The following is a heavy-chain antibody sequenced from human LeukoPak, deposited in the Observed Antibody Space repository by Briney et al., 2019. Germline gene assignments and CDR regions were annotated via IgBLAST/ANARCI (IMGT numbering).Heavy chain of an antibody. CDR2: ISSSSSSI. J-gene: IGHJ4*02. D-gene: IGHD3-3*01. V-gene: IGHV3-48*01. Sequence: GGSLRLSCAASGFTFSRFSMNWVRQAPGKGLEWVSYISSSSSSIYYADSVKGRFTISRDNAKNSLYLQMNSLRAEDTAVYHCARAGSRSSFDYWGLGTLVTVSS. CDR1: GFTFSRFS. CDR3: ARAGSRSSFDY.